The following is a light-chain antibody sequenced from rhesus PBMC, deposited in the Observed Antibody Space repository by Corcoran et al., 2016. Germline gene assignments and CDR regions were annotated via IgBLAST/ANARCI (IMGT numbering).Light chain of an antibody. V-gene: IGKV3-10*01. J-gene: IGKJ2*01. CDR3: SHHSSGYS. CDR2: GAS. CDR1: QSVSTY. Sequence: TQSPATLSLSPGERATLSCRASQSVSTYLAWYQQEPGQAPSLLIYGASSRATGFPASFIGRGAGTDVPPTISSLGPEDVGVSNCSHHSSGYSVGQGAEVEIK.